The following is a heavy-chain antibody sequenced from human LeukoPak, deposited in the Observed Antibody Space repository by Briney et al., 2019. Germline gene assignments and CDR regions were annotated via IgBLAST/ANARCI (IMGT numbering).Heavy chain of an antibody. CDR3: ARGGPYSSSWYQSNWFDP. CDR1: GGSISSGGYY. Sequence: SQTLSLTCTVSGGSISSGGYYWSWIRQHPGTGLEWIGYIYYSGSTYYNPSLKSRVTMSVDTSKNQFSLKLSSVTAADTAVYYCARGGPYSSSWYQSNWFDPWGQGTLVTVSS. V-gene: IGHV4-31*03. J-gene: IGHJ5*02. CDR2: IYYSGST. D-gene: IGHD6-13*01.